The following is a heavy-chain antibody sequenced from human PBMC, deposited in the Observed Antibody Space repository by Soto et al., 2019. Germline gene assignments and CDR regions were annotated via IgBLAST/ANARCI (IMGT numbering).Heavy chain of an antibody. D-gene: IGHD6-13*01. CDR3: ARDPPPYSSSSWYDP. J-gene: IGHJ5*02. CDR2: ISAYNGNT. V-gene: IGHV1-18*01. CDR1: GYTFTSYG. Sequence: ASVKVSCKASGYTFTSYGISWVRQAPGQGLEWMGWISAYNGNTNYAQKLQGRVTMTTDTSTSTAYMELRSLRSDDTAVYYCARDPPPYSSSSWYDPWGQGNLVTVSS.